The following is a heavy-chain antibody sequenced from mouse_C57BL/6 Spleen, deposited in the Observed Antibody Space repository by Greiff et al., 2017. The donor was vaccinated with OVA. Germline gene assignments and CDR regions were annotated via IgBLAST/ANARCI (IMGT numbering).Heavy chain of an antibody. V-gene: IGHV3-6*01. D-gene: IGHD1-1*01. J-gene: IGHJ1*03. CDR1: GYSITSGYY. CDR2: ISYDGSN. Sequence: EVKLQESGPGLVKPSQSLSLTCSVTGYSITSGYYWNWIRQFPGNKLEWMGYISYDGSNNYNPSLKNRISIPRDTSKNQFFLKLNSVTTEDTATYYCARGSVVQPYVWGTGTTVTVSS. CDR3: ARGSVVQPYV.